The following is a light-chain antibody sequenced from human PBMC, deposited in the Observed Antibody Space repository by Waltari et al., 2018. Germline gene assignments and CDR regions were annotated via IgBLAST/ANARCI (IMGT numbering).Light chain of an antibody. CDR2: AAS. CDR1: QGISSW. V-gene: IGKV1D-12*01. Sequence: DIQMTQSPSSVSASVGDRVTITWRASQGISSWLVWYQHKPGKAPRVLISAASNLHSEVPSRFSGSGSGTHFTLTISSLQPEDFGTYYCQQAKSFPLTFGGGTRVEMK. CDR3: QQAKSFPLT. J-gene: IGKJ4*01.